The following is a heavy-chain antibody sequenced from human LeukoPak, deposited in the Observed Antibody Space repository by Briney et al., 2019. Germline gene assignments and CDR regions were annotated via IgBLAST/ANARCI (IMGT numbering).Heavy chain of an antibody. CDR2: INPYSGAT. V-gene: IGHV1-2*02. D-gene: IGHD4/OR15-4a*01. CDR1: DYRFTGHY. Sequence: ASLKVSCKASDYRFTGHYIHWVRQAPGQGLEWMGWINPYSGATNYAQTFQGRVTMTRDTSVTTAYMEVSRLTSDDTAVYYCARDGAYHHGATAYHSAGMDVWGQGTTVSVSS. J-gene: IGHJ6*02. CDR3: ARDGAYHHGATAYHSAGMDV.